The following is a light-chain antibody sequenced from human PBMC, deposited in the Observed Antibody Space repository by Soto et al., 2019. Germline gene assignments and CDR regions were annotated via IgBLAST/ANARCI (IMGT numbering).Light chain of an antibody. J-gene: IGLJ1*01. CDR1: SSDVGNYNY. Sequence: QSVLTQPASVSGSPGQSITISCTGTSSDVGNYNYVSWYQHHPGKAPKLMIYEVSNRPSGVSHRFSGSKSGNTASLTISGLQAEDESDYYCSSYTSSSTYVFGNGTKVTVL. V-gene: IGLV2-14*01. CDR2: EVS. CDR3: SSYTSSSTYV.